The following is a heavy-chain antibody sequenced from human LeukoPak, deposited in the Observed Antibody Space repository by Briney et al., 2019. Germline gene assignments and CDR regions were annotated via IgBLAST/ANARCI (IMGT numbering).Heavy chain of an antibody. CDR1: GYTFSNYG. CDR3: AGNYGPYYFDY. V-gene: IGHV3-33*01. CDR2: IWYDGSNK. J-gene: IGHJ4*02. Sequence: GGSLRLSCAASGYTFSNYGMHWVRQAPGKGLEWVAVIWYDGSNKYYADSVKGRFTISRDNSKNTLYLQMNSLRAEDTAVYYCAGNYGPYYFDYWGQGTLVTVSS. D-gene: IGHD3-10*01.